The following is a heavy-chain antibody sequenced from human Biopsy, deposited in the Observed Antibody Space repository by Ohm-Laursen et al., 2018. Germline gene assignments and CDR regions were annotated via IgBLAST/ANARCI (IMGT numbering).Heavy chain of an antibody. Sequence: SSVYVSRKASGGTFTNHAVGWVRQARGQRSEWVGSFIPLFNTANYADKFQGRVTLTTDKSTTTAYMELSSLRSEDTAIYFCARFPLGAYDDSGSYRAVEQWYFDLWGRGTLVTVSS. CDR2: FIPLFNTA. D-gene: IGHD3-22*01. V-gene: IGHV1-69*05. J-gene: IGHJ2*01. CDR1: GGTFTNHA. CDR3: ARFPLGAYDDSGSYRAVEQWYFDL.